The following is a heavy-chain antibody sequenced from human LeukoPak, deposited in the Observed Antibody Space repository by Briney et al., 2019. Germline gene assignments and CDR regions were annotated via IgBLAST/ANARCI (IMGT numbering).Heavy chain of an antibody. J-gene: IGHJ4*02. CDR3: ARKGTGLDY. D-gene: IGHD3-10*01. CDR1: GYTFTSYY. V-gene: IGHV1-46*01. Sequence: ASVKVSCKASGYTFTSYYMHWVRQAPGQGLEWMGIINPSGGSTSYAQKFQGRVTITADKSTSTAYMELSSLRSEDTAVYYCARKGTGLDYWGQGTLVTVSS. CDR2: INPSGGST.